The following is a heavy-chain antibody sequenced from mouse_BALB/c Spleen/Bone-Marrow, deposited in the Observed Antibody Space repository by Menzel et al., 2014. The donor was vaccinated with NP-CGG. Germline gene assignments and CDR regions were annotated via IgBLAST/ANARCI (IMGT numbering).Heavy chain of an antibody. J-gene: IGHJ4*01. CDR2: IYPGDGET. V-gene: IGHV1-87*01. CDR1: GYTFTSYW. Sequence: VHLVESGAELARPGASVKLSCKASGYTFTSYWMQWVKQRPGQGLEWIGAIYPGDGETRLTQKFKGKATLTVDKSSSTAYMQLSSLASEDSAVYYCARMWGGYDWFDYWGQGTSVTVSS. CDR3: ARMWGGYDWFDY. D-gene: IGHD1-2*01.